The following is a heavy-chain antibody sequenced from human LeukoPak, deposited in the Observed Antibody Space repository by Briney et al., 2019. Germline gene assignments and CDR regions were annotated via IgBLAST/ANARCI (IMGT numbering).Heavy chain of an antibody. J-gene: IGHJ6*03. CDR3: FNYLDV. CDR1: GFSVVNSW. V-gene: IGHV3-15*05. CDR2: IKSKDDGGTT. D-gene: IGHD2-15*01. Sequence: RGALRLSCSTPGFSVVNSWVRSVRWARGQGLEWVGRIKSKDDGGTTGYAAPVEGRFSISRDASENTLYLQMNSLQTDVLAFYYSFNYLDVWGKGTTVTGSS.